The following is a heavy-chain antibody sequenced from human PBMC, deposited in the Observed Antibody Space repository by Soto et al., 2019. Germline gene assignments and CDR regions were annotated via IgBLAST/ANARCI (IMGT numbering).Heavy chain of an antibody. D-gene: IGHD3-10*01. CDR1: GGSISRGDYY. J-gene: IGHJ4*02. CDR3: ARVWFGESTLYFDY. CDR2: IYYSGST. Sequence: LSLTCTVSGGSISRGDYYWCWIRQPPGKGLEWIGYIYYSGSTYYNPSLKSRVTISVDTSKNQFSLKLSSVTAADTAVYYCARVWFGESTLYFDYWGQGTLVTVSS. V-gene: IGHV4-30-4*01.